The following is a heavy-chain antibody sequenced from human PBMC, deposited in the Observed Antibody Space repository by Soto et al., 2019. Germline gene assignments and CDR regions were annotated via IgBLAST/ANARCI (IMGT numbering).Heavy chain of an antibody. CDR3: ARESEDLTSNFDY. V-gene: IGHV3-21*01. Sequence: PGGSLRLSCAVSGFTFSRYSMNWVRQAPGKGLEWVSSISSTTNYIYYADSMKGRFTVSRDNAKNSVYLDMNSLSAEDTAVYYCARESEDLTSNFDYWGQGTLVTVSS. CDR2: ISSTTNYI. CDR1: GFTFSRYS. J-gene: IGHJ4*02.